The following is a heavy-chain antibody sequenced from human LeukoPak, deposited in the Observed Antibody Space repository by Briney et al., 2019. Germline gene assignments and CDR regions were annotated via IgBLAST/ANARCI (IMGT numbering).Heavy chain of an antibody. CDR3: ARDGIAVAGNPSDY. D-gene: IGHD6-19*01. J-gene: IGHJ4*02. CDR1: NYSISSGFF. Sequence: SETLSLTCTVSNYSISSGFFWGWVRQSPGQGLEWIGNIYRTGSTNYHPSLKSRVTISVDTSKNQFSLKLSSVTAADTAVYYCARDGIAVAGNPSDYWGQGTLVTVSS. V-gene: IGHV4-38-2*02. CDR2: IYRTGST.